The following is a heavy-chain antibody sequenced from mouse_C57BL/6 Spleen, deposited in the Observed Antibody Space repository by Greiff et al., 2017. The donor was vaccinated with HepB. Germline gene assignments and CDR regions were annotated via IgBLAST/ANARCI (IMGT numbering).Heavy chain of an antibody. J-gene: IGHJ2*01. CDR1: GYSFTSYY. CDR3: ARYTTAFYFDY. Sequence: QVQLQQSGPELVKPGASVKISCKASGYSFTSYYIHWVKQRPGQGLEWIGWIYPGSGNTKYNEKFKGKATLTADTSSSTAYMQLSSLTSEDSAVYYCARYTTAFYFDYWGQGTTLTVSS. V-gene: IGHV1-66*01. D-gene: IGHD1-2*01. CDR2: IYPGSGNT.